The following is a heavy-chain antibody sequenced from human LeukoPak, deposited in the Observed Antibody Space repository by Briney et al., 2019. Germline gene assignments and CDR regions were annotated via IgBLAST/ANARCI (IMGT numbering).Heavy chain of an antibody. CDR2: IIPIFGTA. CDR1: GGTFSSYA. D-gene: IGHD3/OR15-3a*01. CDR3: ARERTGYYYGMDV. Sequence: GASVKVSCKASGGTFSSYAISWVRQAPGQGLEWMGGIIPIFGTANYAQKFQGRVTITADKSTSTAYMELSSLRSEDTAVYYCARERTGYYYGMDVWGKGTTVTVSS. V-gene: IGHV1-69*06. J-gene: IGHJ6*04.